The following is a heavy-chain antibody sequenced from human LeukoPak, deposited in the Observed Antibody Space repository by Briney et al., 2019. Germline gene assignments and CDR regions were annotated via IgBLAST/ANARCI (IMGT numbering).Heavy chain of an antibody. V-gene: IGHV4-59*01. CDR3: ARFKRSYYTPSNPIDNWFDP. CDR1: GGSISSYC. CDR2: IYYSGST. Sequence: SETLSLTCTVSGGSISSYCWSWIRQPPGKGLEWIGYIYYSGSTNYNPSLKSRVTISVDTSKNQFSLKLSSVTAADTAVYYCARFKRSYYTPSNPIDNWFDPWGQGTLVTVSS. D-gene: IGHD3-10*01. J-gene: IGHJ5*02.